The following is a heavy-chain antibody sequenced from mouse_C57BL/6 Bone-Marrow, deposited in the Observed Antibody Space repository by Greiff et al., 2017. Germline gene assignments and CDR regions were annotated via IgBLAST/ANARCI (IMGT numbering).Heavy chain of an antibody. CDR3: NTGPDGYYFLFAY. CDR2: IDPENGDT. D-gene: IGHD2-3*01. V-gene: IGHV14-4*01. Sequence: EVQGVESGAELVRPGASVKLSCTASGFNIKDDYMNWVKQRPEQGLEWIGWIDPENGDTEYASKFQGKATITADTSSNTAYLQLSSLTSEDTAIYYCNTGPDGYYFLFAYWGQGTLVTVSA. J-gene: IGHJ3*01. CDR1: GFNIKDDY.